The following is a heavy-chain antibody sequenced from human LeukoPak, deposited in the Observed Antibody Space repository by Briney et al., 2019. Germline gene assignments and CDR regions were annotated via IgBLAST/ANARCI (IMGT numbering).Heavy chain of an antibody. CDR2: IYHSGST. Sequence: SETLSLTCTVSGGSISSSNWWSCVRQPPGKGLEWNGEIYHSGSTNYNPSLKSRVTISVDKSKNQFSLKLSSVTAADTAVYYCARDLRGIPGIAAAGRQNYYYYYMDVWGKGTTVTVSS. J-gene: IGHJ6*03. D-gene: IGHD6-13*01. CDR3: ARDLRGIPGIAAAGRQNYYYYYMDV. CDR1: GGSISSSNW. V-gene: IGHV4-4*02.